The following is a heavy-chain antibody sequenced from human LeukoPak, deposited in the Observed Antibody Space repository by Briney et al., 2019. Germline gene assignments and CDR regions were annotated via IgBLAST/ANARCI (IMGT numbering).Heavy chain of an antibody. D-gene: IGHD2-2*02. CDR1: GFTFSSYS. Sequence: GGSLRLSCAASGFTFSSYSMNWVRQAPGKGLEWVSSISSSSSYIYYADPVKGRFTISRDNAKNSLYLQMNSLRAEDTAVYYCARGQIPFYYYMDVWGKGTTVTVSS. CDR3: ARGQIPFYYYMDV. V-gene: IGHV3-21*01. CDR2: ISSSSSYI. J-gene: IGHJ6*03.